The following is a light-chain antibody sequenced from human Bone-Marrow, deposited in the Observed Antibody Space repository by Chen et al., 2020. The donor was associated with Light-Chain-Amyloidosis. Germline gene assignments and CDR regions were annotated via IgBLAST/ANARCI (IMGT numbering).Light chain of an antibody. J-gene: IGLJ2*01. CDR1: SSNIGAGYD. CDR3: CSYIGNYKFL. V-gene: IGLV1-40*01. Sequence: QSVLTQPPSVSGAPGQKVTISCTGSSSNIGAGYDVHWYQQLPGTAPKLLVYGNNIRPTGVPDRFSGSKSGTSASLAITGLQAEDEANYFCCSYIGNYKFLFGGGTKLTVL. CDR2: GNN.